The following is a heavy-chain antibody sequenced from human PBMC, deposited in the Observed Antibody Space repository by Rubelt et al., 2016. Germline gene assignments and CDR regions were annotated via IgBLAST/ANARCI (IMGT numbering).Heavy chain of an antibody. J-gene: IGHJ6*02. V-gene: IGHV1-69*13. CDR2: IIPIFGTA. CDR1: GGTFSSYA. Sequence: KPGSSVKVSCKASGGTFSSYAISWVRQAPGQGLEWMGGIIPIFGTANYAQKFQGRVTITADESTSTAYMELSSLRSEDTAMYYCASNKVVGYEYGMDGWGQGTTVTVSS. CDR3: ASNKVVGYEYGMDG. D-gene: IGHD2-15*01.